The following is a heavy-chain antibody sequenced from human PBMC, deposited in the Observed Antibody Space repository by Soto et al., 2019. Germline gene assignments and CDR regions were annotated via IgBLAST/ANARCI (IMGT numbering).Heavy chain of an antibody. CDR2: INPCGGSP. CDR1: GYTFTSYG. CDR3: ARNGYGYYFEH. V-gene: IGHV1-18*01. J-gene: IGHJ4*02. Sequence: ASVKVSCKASGYTFTSYGISWVRQAPGQGLEWMGKINPCGGSPHYAQKLQGRVTMTRDTSTSTVYMDLSSLRSDDTAVYYCARNGYGYYFEHWGQGALVTVSS. D-gene: IGHD4-17*01.